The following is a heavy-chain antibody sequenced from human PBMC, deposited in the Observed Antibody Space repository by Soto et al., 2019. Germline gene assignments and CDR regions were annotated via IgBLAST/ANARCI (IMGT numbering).Heavy chain of an antibody. CDR1: GFTFRNYD. CDR2: ISAAGDP. Sequence: EVQLVESGGGLVQPGGSLRLSCEASGFTFRNYDMHWVRQGTGKGLEWVSGISAAGDPDYADSVEGRFTISRENAQNSFILQMNSLRVGDTAVYYCARTDRDFYGLDVWGHGTKVIVSS. J-gene: IGHJ6*02. CDR3: ARTDRDFYGLDV. V-gene: IGHV3-13*05.